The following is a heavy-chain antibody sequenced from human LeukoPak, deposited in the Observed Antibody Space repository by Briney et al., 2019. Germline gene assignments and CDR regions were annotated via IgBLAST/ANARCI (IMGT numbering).Heavy chain of an antibody. V-gene: IGHV1-69*13. D-gene: IGHD3-3*01. J-gene: IGHJ6*02. CDR1: GGTFSSYA. CDR2: IIPIFGTA. CDR3: ASPYYDFWSGRELGMDV. Sequence: ASVKVSCKASGGTFSSYAISWVRQAPGQGLEWMGGIIPIFGTANYAQKFQGRVTITADESTSTAYMELSSLRSEDTAVYYCASPYYDFWSGRELGMDVWGQGTTVTASS.